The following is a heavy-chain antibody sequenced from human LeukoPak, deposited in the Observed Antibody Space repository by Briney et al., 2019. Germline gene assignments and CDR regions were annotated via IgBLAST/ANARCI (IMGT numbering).Heavy chain of an antibody. CDR3: ARGYSYSNNWFDP. CDR2: INHSGST. Sequence: SETLSLTCAVYGGSFSGYYWSWVRQPPGKGLEWIGEINHSGSTNYNPSLKSRVTISVGTSKNQFSLKLSSVTAADTAVYYCARGYSYSNNWFDPWGQGTLVTVSP. J-gene: IGHJ5*02. D-gene: IGHD6-13*01. V-gene: IGHV4-34*01. CDR1: GGSFSGYY.